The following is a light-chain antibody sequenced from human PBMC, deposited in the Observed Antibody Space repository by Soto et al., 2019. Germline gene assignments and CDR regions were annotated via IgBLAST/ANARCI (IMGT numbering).Light chain of an antibody. V-gene: IGKV3-15*01. CDR3: QQFHNWPPIT. Sequence: EIVMTQSPATLSVSPGESATLSCSASQSVSTNLAWYQQKPGQAPRLLIYGASTRATGIPARFSGSGSGTEFTLTISSLQSEDFAVYYCQQFHNWPPITFGQGTRLE. J-gene: IGKJ5*01. CDR1: QSVSTN. CDR2: GAS.